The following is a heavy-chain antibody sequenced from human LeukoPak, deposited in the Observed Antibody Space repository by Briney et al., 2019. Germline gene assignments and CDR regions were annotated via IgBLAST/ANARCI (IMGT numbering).Heavy chain of an antibody. J-gene: IGHJ4*02. V-gene: IGHV1-8*02. D-gene: IGHD1-14*01. CDR3: ARGLRATGIDY. CDR1: GGTFSSYA. Sequence: GASVKVSCKASGGTFSSYAISWVRQAPGQGLEWMGWMNPNSGNTGYAQKFQGRVTMTRNTSISTAYMELSSLRSEDTAVYYCARGLRATGIDYWGQGTLVTVSS. CDR2: MNPNSGNT.